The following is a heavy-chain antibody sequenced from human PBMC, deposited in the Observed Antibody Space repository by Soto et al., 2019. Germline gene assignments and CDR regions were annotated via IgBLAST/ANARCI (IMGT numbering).Heavy chain of an antibody. Sequence: GGSLRLSCAASGFTFSSYAMSWVRQAPEKGLEWVSAISGSGGSTYYADSAKGRFTISRDDAKNSLYLQMNSLRAEDTAVYYCARATVGNYYGSGSYHAFDYWGQGTLVTVSS. V-gene: IGHV3-23*01. J-gene: IGHJ4*02. CDR3: ARATVGNYYGSGSYHAFDY. CDR1: GFTFSSYA. CDR2: ISGSGGST. D-gene: IGHD3-10*01.